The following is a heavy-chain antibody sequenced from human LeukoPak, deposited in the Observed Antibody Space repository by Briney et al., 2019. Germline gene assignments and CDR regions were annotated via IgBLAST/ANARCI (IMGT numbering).Heavy chain of an antibody. V-gene: IGHV4-34*01. D-gene: IGHD5-18*01. Sequence: SETLSLTCAVYGGSFSGYYWSWIRQPPGKGLEWIGEINHSGSTNYNPSLKSRVTISVDTSKNQFSLKLSSVTAADTAVYYCASRTRGYSYGYGYYYYMDVWGKGTTVTISS. CDR1: GGSFSGYY. CDR3: ASRTRGYSYGYGYYYYMDV. CDR2: INHSGST. J-gene: IGHJ6*03.